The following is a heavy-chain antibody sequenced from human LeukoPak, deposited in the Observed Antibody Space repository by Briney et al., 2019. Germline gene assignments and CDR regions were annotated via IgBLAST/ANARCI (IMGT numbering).Heavy chain of an antibody. CDR2: INPNSGGT. J-gene: IGHJ6*03. V-gene: IGHV1-2*02. Sequence: ASVRVSCKASGYTFTGYYMHWVRQAPGQGLEWMGWINPNSGGTNYAQKFQGRVTMTRDMSTSTVYMELSSLRSEDTAVYYCARDGANSDFWSGYYSRHYYYMDVWGKGTTVTVSS. CDR1: GYTFTGYY. D-gene: IGHD3-3*01. CDR3: ARDGANSDFWSGYYSRHYYYMDV.